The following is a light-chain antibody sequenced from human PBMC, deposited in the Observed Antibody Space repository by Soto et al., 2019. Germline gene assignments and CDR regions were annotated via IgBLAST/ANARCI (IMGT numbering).Light chain of an antibody. J-gene: IGKJ4*01. V-gene: IGKV1-5*01. CDR3: QHYNAYPVT. CDR1: QGISGQ. CDR2: DAS. Sequence: DIQITQSPSTLSAFAGDRVTVTLRASQGISGQLAWYQQRPGKAPKLLITDASNLNAGVPSRFSGSGSGTEFTLTISSLQPDDIATYYCQHYNAYPVTFGGGTKVDIK.